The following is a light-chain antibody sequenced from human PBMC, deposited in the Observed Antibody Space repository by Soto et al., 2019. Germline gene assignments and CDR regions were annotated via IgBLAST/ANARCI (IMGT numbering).Light chain of an antibody. CDR1: SSDVGGYNY. J-gene: IGLJ1*01. V-gene: IGLV2-14*03. CDR2: DVS. CDR3: SSYTTSNTRQIV. Sequence: QCVLTQPASVSGSPGQAITISCTGTSSDVGGYNYVSWYQHHPGKAPKLLIYDVSNRPSGVSNRFSGSKSDNTASLTISGLQPEDEADYYCSSYTTSNTRQIVFGTGTKVTVL.